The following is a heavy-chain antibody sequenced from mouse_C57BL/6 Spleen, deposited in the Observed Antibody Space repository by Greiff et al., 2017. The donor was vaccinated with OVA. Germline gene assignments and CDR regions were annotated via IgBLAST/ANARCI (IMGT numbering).Heavy chain of an antibody. CDR3: ARSITTVAY. D-gene: IGHD1-1*01. Sequence: QVQLQQPGAELVRPGSSVKLSCKASGYTFTSYWMHWVKQRPIQGLEWIGNIDPSDSETHYNQKFKDKASMTVDKSSSTVYMQLSSLTSEDSAVYYCARSITTVAYWGQGTLVTVSA. V-gene: IGHV1-52*01. J-gene: IGHJ3*01. CDR1: GYTFTSYW. CDR2: IDPSDSET.